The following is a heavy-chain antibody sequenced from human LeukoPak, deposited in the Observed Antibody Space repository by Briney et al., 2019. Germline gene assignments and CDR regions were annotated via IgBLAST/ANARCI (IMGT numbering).Heavy chain of an antibody. CDR1: GGTFSSYA. D-gene: IGHD1-26*01. J-gene: IGHJ4*02. CDR2: IIPIFGTA. CDR3: ARDRGIVGATGYFDY. V-gene: IGHV1-69*01. Sequence: GSSVTVSCKASGGTFSSYAISWVRQAPGQGLEWMGGIIPIFGTANYAQKFQGRVTITADESTSTAYMELSSLRSEDTAVYYCARDRGIVGATGYFDYWGQGTLVTVSS.